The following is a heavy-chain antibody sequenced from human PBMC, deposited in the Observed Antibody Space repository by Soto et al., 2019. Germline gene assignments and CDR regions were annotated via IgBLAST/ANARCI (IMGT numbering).Heavy chain of an antibody. CDR2: IYYSGST. D-gene: IGHD2-2*01. CDR1: GGSISSYY. V-gene: IGHV4-59*01. Sequence: AXXTLSLACTVSGGSISSYYWRWIRQPPGKGLEWIGYIYYSGSTNYNPSLKSRVTISVDTSKNQFSLKLSSVTAEDTAVYYCASSDIVVVPAAGYFDYWAREPWSPSPQ. J-gene: IGHJ4*02. CDR3: ASSDIVVVPAAGYFDY.